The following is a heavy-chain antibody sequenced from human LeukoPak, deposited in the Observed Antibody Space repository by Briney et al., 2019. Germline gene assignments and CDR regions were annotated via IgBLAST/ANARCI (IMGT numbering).Heavy chain of an antibody. J-gene: IGHJ4*02. Sequence: GGSLRLSCAPSGFTFSSYAMNWVRQAPGSGLEWVSRITAIDGRTYYADSVRGRFTISRDNSKTTVYLQLNSLRAGDTAIYYCTKDRRGPAAGTWYFDSWGQGTLVTVSS. CDR1: GFTFSSYA. CDR2: ITAIDGRT. CDR3: TKDRRGPAAGTWYFDS. V-gene: IGHV3-23*01. D-gene: IGHD6-13*01.